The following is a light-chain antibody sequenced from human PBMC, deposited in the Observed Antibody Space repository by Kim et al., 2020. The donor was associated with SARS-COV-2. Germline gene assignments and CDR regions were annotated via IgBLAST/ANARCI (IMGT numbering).Light chain of an antibody. CDR3: GTWDSSLSAVV. V-gene: IGLV1-51*01. CDR2: DNN. J-gene: IGLJ2*01. CDR1: SSNVGNNY. Sequence: GQEVTISCSGSSSNVGNNYVSWYQQLPGTAPKHLIYDNNKRPSGIPDRFSGSKSGTTATLGITGLQTGDEADYYCGTWDSSLSAVVFGGGTKVTVL.